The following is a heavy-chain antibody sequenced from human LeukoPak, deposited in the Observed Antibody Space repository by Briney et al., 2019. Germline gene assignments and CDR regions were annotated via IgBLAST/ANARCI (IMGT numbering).Heavy chain of an antibody. CDR1: GGSISSYY. CDR3: ARGLGGYDILTGYGY. J-gene: IGHJ4*02. V-gene: IGHV4-59*01. D-gene: IGHD3-9*01. CDR2: IYYSGST. Sequence: SETLSLTCTVSGGSISSYYWSWIRQPPGKGLEWIGYIYYSGSTNYNPSLKSRVTISVDTSKNQFSLKLSSVTAADTAMYYCARGLGGYDILTGYGYWGQGTLVTVSS.